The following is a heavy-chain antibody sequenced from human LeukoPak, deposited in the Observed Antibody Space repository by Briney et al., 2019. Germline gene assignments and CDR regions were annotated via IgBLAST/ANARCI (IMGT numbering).Heavy chain of an antibody. J-gene: IGHJ4*02. V-gene: IGHV1-69*13. CDR1: GGTFSSYA. Sequence: GASVKVSCKASGGTFSSYAISWVRQAPGQGLEWMGGIIPIFGTANYAQKFQGRVTITADESTSTAYMELSSLRSEDTAVYYCASQELGYCSSTSCYNFDYWGQGTLVTVSS. CDR2: IIPIFGTA. D-gene: IGHD2-2*02. CDR3: ASQELGYCSSTSCYNFDY.